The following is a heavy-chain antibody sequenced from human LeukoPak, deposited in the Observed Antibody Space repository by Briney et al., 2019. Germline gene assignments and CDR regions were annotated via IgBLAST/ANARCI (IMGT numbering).Heavy chain of an antibody. J-gene: IGHJ4*02. V-gene: IGHV3-21*01. Sequence: GGSLGLSCAASGFTFSSYSMNWVRQAPGKGLEWVSSISSSSSYIYYADSVKGRFTISRDNAKNSLYLQMNSLRAEDTAVYYCARDMDYYGSGSPLDYWGQGTLVTVSS. CDR3: ARDMDYYGSGSPLDY. CDR2: ISSSSSYI. CDR1: GFTFSSYS. D-gene: IGHD3-10*01.